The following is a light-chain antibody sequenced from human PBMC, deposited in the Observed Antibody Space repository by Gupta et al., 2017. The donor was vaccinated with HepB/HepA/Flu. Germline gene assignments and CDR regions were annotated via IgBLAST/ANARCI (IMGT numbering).Light chain of an antibody. V-gene: IGKV3-11*01. CDR2: DAS. CDR1: QSVSRY. CDR3: QQRINWPLT. Sequence: EIVLTQSPVTLSLSPGKRATLSCRASQSVSRYLAWYQQKPGQPPSLLVFDASNRATGVPARFSGSGSGTDFTLTISSLEPEDFAVYYCQQRINWPLTFGGGTRVEIK. J-gene: IGKJ4*01.